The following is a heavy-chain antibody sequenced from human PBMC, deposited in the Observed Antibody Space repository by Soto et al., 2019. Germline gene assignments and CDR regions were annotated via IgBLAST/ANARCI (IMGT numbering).Heavy chain of an antibody. CDR2: IYYTGST. CDR3: ARDAAAAGTVIVAFDI. J-gene: IGHJ3*02. CDR1: GGSINNHY. V-gene: IGHV4-59*11. Sequence: PSETLSLTCTVSGGSINNHYWSWIRQPPGKGLEWIGYIYYTGSTNYNPSLKSRVTMSVDTSKNQFSLKLTSLTAADTAMYYCARDAAAAGTVIVAFDIWGQGTMVTVSS. D-gene: IGHD6-13*01.